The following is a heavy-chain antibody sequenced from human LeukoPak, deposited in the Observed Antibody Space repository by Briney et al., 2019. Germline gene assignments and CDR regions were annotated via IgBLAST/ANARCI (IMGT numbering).Heavy chain of an antibody. V-gene: IGHV3-23*01. D-gene: IGHD4-17*01. CDR1: GFTFSNCA. CDR3: AKVRWIAVTTTFDC. CDR2: ISDDGVNT. J-gene: IGHJ5*01. Sequence: GGSLRLSCAASGFTFSNCAMSWVRQAPGKGPEWVSTISDDGVNTYYADSVKGRFTISRDNSKSTLYLQMNSLRAEDTAVYYCAKVRWIAVTTTFDCWGQGTLATVSS.